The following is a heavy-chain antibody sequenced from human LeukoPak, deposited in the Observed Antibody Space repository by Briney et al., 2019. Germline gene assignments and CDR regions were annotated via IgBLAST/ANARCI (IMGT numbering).Heavy chain of an antibody. CDR1: GFTFSSYW. V-gene: IGHV3-74*01. CDR2: INTDGSST. J-gene: IGHJ4*02. D-gene: IGHD2-2*01. Sequence: GGSLRLSCAASGFTFSSYWMHWVRQAPGKGLVWVSRINTDGSSTNYADSVKGRFTISRDNAKNTLYLQMNSLRAEDTAVYYCAKDQSSFCSRSSCYALHYWGQGTLVTVSS. CDR3: AKDQSSFCSRSSCYALHY.